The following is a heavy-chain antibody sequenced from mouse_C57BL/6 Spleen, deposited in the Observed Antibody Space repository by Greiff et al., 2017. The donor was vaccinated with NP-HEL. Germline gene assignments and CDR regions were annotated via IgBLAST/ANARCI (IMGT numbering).Heavy chain of an antibody. CDR3: AKNRYYYGGYFDV. J-gene: IGHJ1*03. CDR2: IWRGGST. CDR1: GFSLTSYG. Sequence: QVQLQQSGPGLVQPSQSLSITCTVSGFSLTSYGVHWVRQSPGKGLEWLGVIWRGGSTDYNAAFMSRLSITKDNSKSQVFFKMNSLQADDTAIYYCAKNRYYYGGYFDVWGTGTTVTVSS. V-gene: IGHV2-5*01. D-gene: IGHD1-1*01.